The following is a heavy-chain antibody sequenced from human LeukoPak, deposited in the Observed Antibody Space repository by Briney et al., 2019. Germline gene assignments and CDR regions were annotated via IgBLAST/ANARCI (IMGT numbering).Heavy chain of an antibody. CDR1: GFTFSSYA. CDR2: ISSNGDST. D-gene: IGHD4/OR15-4a*01. V-gene: IGHV3-64*04. CDR3: AKERDYGPADY. Sequence: GGSLRLSCSASGFTFSSYAMHWVRQAPGKGLEYVSAISSNGDSTYYADSVKGRFTISRDNSKNTLFLQMHSLRAEDTAIYYCAKERDYGPADYWGQGTLVTVSS. J-gene: IGHJ4*02.